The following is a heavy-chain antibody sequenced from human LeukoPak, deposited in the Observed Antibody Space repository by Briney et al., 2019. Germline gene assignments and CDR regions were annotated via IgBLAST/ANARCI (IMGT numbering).Heavy chain of an antibody. J-gene: IGHJ5*02. D-gene: IGHD3-10*01. Sequence: PGGSLRLSCAASGCMFSAYWMHWVRQTPGKGLVWVSRINTDGTTTNYADSVKGRFTIFRDNAKNTVYLQMNSLRDEDTAVYYCVTAGGSGSYGRFDPWGQGTLVSVSS. V-gene: IGHV3-74*01. CDR1: GCMFSAYW. CDR3: VTAGGSGSYGRFDP. CDR2: INTDGTTT.